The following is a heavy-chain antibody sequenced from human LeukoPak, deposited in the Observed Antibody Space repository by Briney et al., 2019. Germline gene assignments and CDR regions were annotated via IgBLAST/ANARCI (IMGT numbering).Heavy chain of an antibody. D-gene: IGHD4-17*01. J-gene: IGHJ5*02. CDR1: GYTFTSYG. CDR3: AKACITGTTFGFDP. V-gene: IGHV1-18*01. Sequence: ASVKVSCKASGYTFTSYGISWVRQAPGQGLEWMGWISAYNGNTNYAQKLQGRVTMTTDTSTSTAYMELRSLRSDDTAVYYCAKACITGTTFGFDPWGQGTLVTVSS. CDR2: ISAYNGNT.